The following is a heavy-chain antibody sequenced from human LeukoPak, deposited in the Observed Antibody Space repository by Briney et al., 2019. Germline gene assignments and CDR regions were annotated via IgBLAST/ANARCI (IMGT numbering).Heavy chain of an antibody. CDR2: IYSGGTT. D-gene: IGHD1/OR15-1a*01. CDR3: ARDGYGNNYMDV. Sequence: GGSLRLSCAASGFTVRSNFMSWVRQAPGKGLEWVSVIYSGGTTYYADSVKGRFTISRDNSKNTLSLQMNSRRAEDTALYYCARDGYGNNYMDVWGKGTTVTVSS. V-gene: IGHV3-53*01. J-gene: IGHJ6*03. CDR1: GFTVRSNF.